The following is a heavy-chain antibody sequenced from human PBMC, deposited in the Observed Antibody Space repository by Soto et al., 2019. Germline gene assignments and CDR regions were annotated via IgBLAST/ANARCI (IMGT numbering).Heavy chain of an antibody. J-gene: IGHJ4*02. CDR1: GYPFTSRH. V-gene: IGHV1-8*01. D-gene: IGHD1-26*01. CDR2: INPNNGNR. CDR3: ARGGAFSRTGNSDF. Sequence: QVRLVQSGAEVKKPGTSVKVSCQASGYPFTSRHIIWVRQTTGRRLEWLGWINPNNGNRDPAQKFQGRVTLTTDSSTNTAYLEMNNLQLDDTGVYYCARGGAFSRTGNSDFWGQGTQVTVSS.